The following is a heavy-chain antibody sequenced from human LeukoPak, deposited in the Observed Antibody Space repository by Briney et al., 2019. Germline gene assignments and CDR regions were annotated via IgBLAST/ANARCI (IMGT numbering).Heavy chain of an antibody. CDR1: GGSISSVGYS. CDR3: ARVVLLFGELLQPQYNWFDP. CDR2: IYHSGST. D-gene: IGHD3-10*01. J-gene: IGHJ5*02. V-gene: IGHV4-30-2*01. Sequence: SETLSLTCAVSGGSISSVGYSWGWIRQPPGKGLEWIGYIYHSGSTYYNPSLKSRVTISVERSQNQFSLKLSSVTAADTAVYYCARVVLLFGELLQPQYNWFDPWGQGTLVTVSS.